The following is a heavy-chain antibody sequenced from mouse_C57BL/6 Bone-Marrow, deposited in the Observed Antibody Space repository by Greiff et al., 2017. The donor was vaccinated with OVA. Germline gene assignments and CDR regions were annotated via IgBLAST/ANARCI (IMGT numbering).Heavy chain of an antibody. D-gene: IGHD4-1*01. CDR3: ARRLTGTSGGFDY. CDR1: GYTFTDYN. V-gene: IGHV1-22*01. Sequence: VQLQQSGPELVKPGASVKMSCKASGYTFTDYNMHWVKQSHGKSLEWIGYINPNNGGTSYNQKFKGKATLTVNKSSSTAYMELRSLTSEDSAVYYCARRLTGTSGGFDYWGQGTTLTVSS. CDR2: INPNNGGT. J-gene: IGHJ2*01.